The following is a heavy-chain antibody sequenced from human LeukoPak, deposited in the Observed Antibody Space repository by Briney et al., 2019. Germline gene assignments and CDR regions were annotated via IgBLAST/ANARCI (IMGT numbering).Heavy chain of an antibody. D-gene: IGHD4-17*01. V-gene: IGHV1-69*05. Sequence: PVKVSCRASGGTFSSYAISWVRQAPGQGLEWMGRIIPIFGTANYAQKFQGRVTITTDESTSTAYMELSSLRSEDTAVYYCASQSGDYGDYVWFDPWGQGTLVTVSS. CDR1: GGTFSSYA. CDR2: IIPIFGTA. CDR3: ASQSGDYGDYVWFDP. J-gene: IGHJ5*02.